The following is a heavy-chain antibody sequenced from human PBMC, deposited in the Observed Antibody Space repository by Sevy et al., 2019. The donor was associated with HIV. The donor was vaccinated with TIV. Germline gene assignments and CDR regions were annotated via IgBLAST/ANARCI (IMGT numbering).Heavy chain of an antibody. CDR1: GDSIARGSYY. D-gene: IGHD1-26*01. Sequence: SETLSLTCAVSGDSIARGSYYWTWIRQPAGKGLEWIGRISTRGTTTYNPSLESRVTISLDTSKNQFSLRVTSVSATDTAVYFCAGLPIPFIGGDAFEIWGQGTMVTVSS. V-gene: IGHV4-61*02. CDR3: AGLPIPFIGGDAFEI. J-gene: IGHJ3*02. CDR2: ISTRGTT.